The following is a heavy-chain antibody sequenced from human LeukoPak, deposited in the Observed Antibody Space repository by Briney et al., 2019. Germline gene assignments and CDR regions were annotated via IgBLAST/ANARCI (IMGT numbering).Heavy chain of an antibody. CDR1: GGSISSYY. D-gene: IGHD2-15*01. Sequence: PSETLSLTCTVSGGSISSYYWSWIRRPPGKGLEWIGYIYYSGSTNYNPSLKSRVTISVDTSKNQFSLKLSSVTAADTAVYYCARVRSDCSGGSCYPNWFDPWGQGTLVTVSS. CDR2: IYYSGST. CDR3: ARVRSDCSGGSCYPNWFDP. J-gene: IGHJ5*02. V-gene: IGHV4-59*01.